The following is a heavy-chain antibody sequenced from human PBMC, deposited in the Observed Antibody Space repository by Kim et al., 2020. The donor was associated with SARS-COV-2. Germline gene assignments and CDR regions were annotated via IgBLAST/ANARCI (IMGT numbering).Heavy chain of an antibody. CDR3: ARDGEGYSSSWYNFDY. V-gene: IGHV1-18*01. CDR2: ISAYNGNT. Sequence: ASVKVSCKASGYTFTSYGISWVRQAPGQGLEWMGWISAYNGNTNYAQKLQGRVTMTTDTSTSTAYMELRSLRSDDTAVYYCARDGEGYSSSWYNFDYWGQGTLVTVSS. J-gene: IGHJ4*02. D-gene: IGHD6-13*01. CDR1: GYTFTSYG.